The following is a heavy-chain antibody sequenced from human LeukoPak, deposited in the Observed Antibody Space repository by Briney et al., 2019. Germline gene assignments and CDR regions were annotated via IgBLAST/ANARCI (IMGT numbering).Heavy chain of an antibody. CDR1: GFTFSSYS. CDR3: ATHCSTSICP. CDR2: ISSSSSTI. V-gene: IGHV3-48*01. D-gene: IGHD2-2*01. Sequence: LSGGSLRLSCAASGFTFSSYSMNWVRQAPGKGLEWVSYISSSSSTIYYADSVKGRFTVSRDNAKNSLYLQMNTLRAEDTAVYYCATHCSTSICPWGQGTLVTVAS. J-gene: IGHJ5*02.